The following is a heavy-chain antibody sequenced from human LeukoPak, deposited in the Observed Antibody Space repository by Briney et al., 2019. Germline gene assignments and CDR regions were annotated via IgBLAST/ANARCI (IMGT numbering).Heavy chain of an antibody. Sequence: ASVKVSCKASGYTFTSYDINWVRQATGQGLEWMGWMNPNSGNTGYAQKFQGRVTMTRNTSISTAYMELSSLRSEDTAVYYCASEYCSSTSCYDAFDIWGQETMVTVSS. CDR1: GYTFTSYD. V-gene: IGHV1-8*01. D-gene: IGHD2-2*01. CDR3: ASEYCSSTSCYDAFDI. J-gene: IGHJ3*02. CDR2: MNPNSGNT.